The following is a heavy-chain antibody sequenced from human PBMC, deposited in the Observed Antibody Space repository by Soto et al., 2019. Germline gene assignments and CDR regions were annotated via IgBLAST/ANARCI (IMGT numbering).Heavy chain of an antibody. Sequence: GESLKISCQGSGYSFSTYWIGWVRQMPGKGLEWMGIIFPADSDTRYSPSFQGQVTISADKSISTAYLQWNSLKASDTAMYYCATPYGGFDYWGQGTLVTVSS. CDR2: IFPADSDT. J-gene: IGHJ4*02. CDR1: GYSFSTYW. V-gene: IGHV5-51*01. D-gene: IGHD4-17*01. CDR3: ATPYGGFDY.